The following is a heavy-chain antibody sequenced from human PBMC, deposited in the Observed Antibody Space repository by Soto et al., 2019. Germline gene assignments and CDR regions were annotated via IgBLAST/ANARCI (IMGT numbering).Heavy chain of an antibody. CDR2: INHSGST. J-gene: IGHJ2*01. D-gene: IGHD3-10*01. Sequence: QVHLQQWGAGLLKPSETLSLTCAVSGGAFSGYYWSWIRQPPGKGLEWIGEINHSGSTNYNPSLKSRVSISVRTYNNQSYRRRSSVTAADTAVYYCARGRGDGYNQHWYVDLWGRGTLVTVSS. V-gene: IGHV4-34*01. CDR1: GGAFSGYY. CDR3: ARGRGDGYNQHWYVDL.